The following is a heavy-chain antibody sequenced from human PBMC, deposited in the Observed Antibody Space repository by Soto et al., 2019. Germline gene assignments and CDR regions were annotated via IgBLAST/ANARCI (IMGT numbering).Heavy chain of an antibody. V-gene: IGHV3-21*01. CDR1: GFTFSSYS. CDR2: ISSSSSYI. CDR3: ARDGCSSTSCYGWIFLDYYYGMDV. Sequence: PGGSLRLSCAASGFTFSSYSMNWVRQAPGKGLEWVSSISSSSSYIYYADSVKGRFTISRDNAKNSLYLQMNSPRAEDTAVYYCARDGCSSTSCYGWIFLDYYYGMDVWGQGTTVTVSS. D-gene: IGHD2-2*01. J-gene: IGHJ6*02.